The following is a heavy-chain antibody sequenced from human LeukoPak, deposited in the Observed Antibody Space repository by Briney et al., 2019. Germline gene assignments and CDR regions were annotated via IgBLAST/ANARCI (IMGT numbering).Heavy chain of an antibody. CDR2: IYYSGST. Sequence: PSETLSLTCTVSGGSISSHYWSWIRQPPGKGLEWIGYIYYSGSTNYNPSLKSRVTISVDTSKSQFSLKLSSVTAADTAVYYCARSTITVVTHLYFDYWGQGTLVTVSS. CDR3: ARSTITVVTHLYFDY. V-gene: IGHV4-59*11. D-gene: IGHD4-23*01. J-gene: IGHJ4*02. CDR1: GGSISSHY.